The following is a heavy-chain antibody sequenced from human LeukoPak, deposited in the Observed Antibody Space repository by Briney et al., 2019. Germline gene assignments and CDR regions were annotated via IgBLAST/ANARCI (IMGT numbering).Heavy chain of an antibody. J-gene: IGHJ4*02. D-gene: IGHD6-19*01. CDR3: ARRGSSGCFDF. Sequence: GGSLRLSCAASGFTFSSYGMYWVRQAPGKGLEWVAVMSHDGSNEYYGDSVKGRFTISRDNSKNTLFLQMHSLRAEDTATYYCARRGSSGCFDFWGQGTLVTDSS. V-gene: IGHV3-30-3*01. CDR2: MSHDGSNE. CDR1: GFTFSSYG.